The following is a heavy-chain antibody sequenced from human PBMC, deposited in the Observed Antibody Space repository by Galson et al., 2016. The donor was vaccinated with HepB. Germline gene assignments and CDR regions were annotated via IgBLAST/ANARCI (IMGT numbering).Heavy chain of an antibody. D-gene: IGHD6-25*01. V-gene: IGHV1-2*02. CDR3: ATSTGYRSGWGAFDI. CDR2: INPDSGVT. CDR1: GCTFTGYY. J-gene: IGHJ3*02. Sequence: SVKVSCKASGCTFTGYYMHWVRQAPGQGLEWMGWINPDSGVTSYAQKFQGRVTMTRDTSISTVYMELSRLKSDDTAIYYCATSTGYRSGWGAFDIWGQGTMVTVSS.